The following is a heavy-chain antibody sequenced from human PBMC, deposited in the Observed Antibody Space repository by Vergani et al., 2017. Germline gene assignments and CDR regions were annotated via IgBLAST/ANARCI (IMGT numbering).Heavy chain of an antibody. CDR3: ARSDRAHCSSTSCYGYN. J-gene: IGHJ4*02. D-gene: IGHD2-2*01. CDR2: TYYRSNGYN. CDR1: GDSVSSNSAA. V-gene: IGHV6-1*01. Sequence: QVQLQQSGPGLVKPSQTLSLTCAISGDSVSSNSAAWNWIRQSPSRGLEWLGRTYYRSNGYNDYAVSVKSRITINPDTSKNQFSLQLKSVTPEDTAVYYCARSDRAHCSSTSCYGYNWGQGTLVTVSS.